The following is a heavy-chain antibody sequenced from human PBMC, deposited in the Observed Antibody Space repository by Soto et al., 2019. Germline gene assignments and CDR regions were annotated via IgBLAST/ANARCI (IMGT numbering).Heavy chain of an antibody. CDR1: GFTFSSYA. Sequence: GGSLRLSCAASGFTFSSYAMHWVRQAPGKGLEWVAVISYDGSNKYYADSVKGRFTISRDNSKNTLYLQMNSLRAEDTAVYYCARDSTYYYGSGSYLRDWGQGTLVTV. CDR2: ISYDGSNK. D-gene: IGHD3-10*01. V-gene: IGHV3-30-3*01. CDR3: ARDSTYYYGSGSYLRD. J-gene: IGHJ4*02.